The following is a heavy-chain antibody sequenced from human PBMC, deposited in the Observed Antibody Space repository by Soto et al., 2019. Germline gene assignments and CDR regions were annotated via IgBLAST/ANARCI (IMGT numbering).Heavy chain of an antibody. CDR1: GYTCTSYD. CDR3: AKSYYLLTGYSPNWFDP. J-gene: IGHJ5*02. D-gene: IGHD3-9*01. Sequence: ASVKVSCKASGYTCTSYDINWVRQATGQGLEWMGWMNPNSGNTGYAQKFQGRVTMTRNTSISTAYMELSSLRSEDTAVYYCAKSYYLLTGYSPNWFDPWRQGNLVTVSS. V-gene: IGHV1-8*01. CDR2: MNPNSGNT.